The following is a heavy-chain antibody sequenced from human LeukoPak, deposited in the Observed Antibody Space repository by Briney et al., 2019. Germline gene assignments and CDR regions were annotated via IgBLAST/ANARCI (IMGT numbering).Heavy chain of an antibody. J-gene: IGHJ3*02. D-gene: IGHD3-10*01. CDR1: GFTFSTYG. V-gene: IGHV3-23*01. CDR2: ITGSGGST. CDR3: ARDLITMVRGVIIGAFDI. Sequence: GGSLRLSCAASGFTFSTYGMSWVRQAPGKGLEWVSTITGSGGSTYYADSVKGRFTISRDNSKNTLYLQMNSLRAEDTAVYYCARDLITMVRGVIIGAFDIWGQGTMVTVSS.